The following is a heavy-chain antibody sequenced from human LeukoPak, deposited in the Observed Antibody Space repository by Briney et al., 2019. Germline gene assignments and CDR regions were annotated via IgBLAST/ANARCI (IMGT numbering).Heavy chain of an antibody. CDR2: IKEDGSES. CDR3: AREGAMVRGVIIYYYGMDV. CDR1: GFNFGEFW. Sequence: GGSLRLSCAASGFNFGEFWMAWVRQTPGMGLEWVADIKEDGSESFYVDSVKGRFTISRDNAKNSLYLQMNSLRAEDTAVYYCAREGAMVRGVIIYYYGMDVWGQGTTVTVSS. D-gene: IGHD3-10*01. J-gene: IGHJ6*02. V-gene: IGHV3-7*01.